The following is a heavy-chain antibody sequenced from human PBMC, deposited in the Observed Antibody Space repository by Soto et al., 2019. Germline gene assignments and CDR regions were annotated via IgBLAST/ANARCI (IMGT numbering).Heavy chain of an antibody. CDR3: AKDLTRQLAYWLDP. V-gene: IGHV1-2*02. J-gene: IGHJ5*02. CDR1: GFPFTGYY. Sequence: ASVKVSCKASGFPFTGYYIHWLRQAPGQGLEWMGWINAHSGGTEYAQKFQGRVTLTRDTSIATAYLTLTSLTSDDTALYYCAKDLTRQLAYWLDPWGQGTQVTVSS. CDR2: INAHSGGT. D-gene: IGHD6-6*01.